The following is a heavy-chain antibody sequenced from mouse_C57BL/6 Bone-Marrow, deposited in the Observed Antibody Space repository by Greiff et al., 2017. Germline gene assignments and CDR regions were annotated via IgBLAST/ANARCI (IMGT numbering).Heavy chain of an antibody. Sequence: EVQLQESGPGLVKPSQSLSLTCSVTGYSITSGYYWNWIRQFPGNKLEWMGYISYDGSNNYNPSLKNRISITRDTSKNQFFLKLNSVTTEDTATYYCARDRFWDRYFDGWGTGTTVTVSS. J-gene: IGHJ1*03. V-gene: IGHV3-6*01. CDR3: ARDRFWDRYFDG. CDR2: ISYDGSN. D-gene: IGHD4-1*01. CDR1: GYSITSGYY.